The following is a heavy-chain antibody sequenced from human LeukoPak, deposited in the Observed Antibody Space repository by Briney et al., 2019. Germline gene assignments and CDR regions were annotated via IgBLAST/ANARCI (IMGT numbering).Heavy chain of an antibody. CDR3: ARDALTTEVTPSNWFDP. CDR1: GYAFTGYY. Sequence: ASVKVSCKASGYAFTGYYMHWVRQAPGQGLEWMGWINPNSGGTNYAQKFQGRVTMTRDTSISTAYMELSRLRSDDTAVYSCARDALTTEVTPSNWFDPWGQGTLVTVSS. J-gene: IGHJ5*02. V-gene: IGHV1-2*02. D-gene: IGHD4-23*01. CDR2: INPNSGGT.